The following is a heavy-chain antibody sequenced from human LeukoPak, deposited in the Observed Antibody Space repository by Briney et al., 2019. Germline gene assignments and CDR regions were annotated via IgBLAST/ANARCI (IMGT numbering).Heavy chain of an antibody. Sequence: ASVKVSCKASGYTFTSYDINWVRQATGQGLEWMGWMNPNSGNTGYAQKFQGRVTMTRNTSISTAYMEQSSLRSEDTAVYYCARGRTVKASPYYYYYYMDVWGKGTTVTISS. CDR2: MNPNSGNT. V-gene: IGHV1-8*01. D-gene: IGHD4-17*01. CDR3: ARGRTVKASPYYYYYYMDV. CDR1: GYTFTSYD. J-gene: IGHJ6*03.